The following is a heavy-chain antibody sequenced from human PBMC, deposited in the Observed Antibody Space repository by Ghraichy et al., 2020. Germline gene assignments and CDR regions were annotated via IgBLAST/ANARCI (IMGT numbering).Heavy chain of an antibody. Sequence: SETLSLTCAVYGGSFSGYYWSWIRQPPGKGLEWIGEINHSGSTNYNPSLKSRVTISVDTSKNQFSLKLSSVTAADTAVYYCARRVRAVAGTSWGQGTLVTVSS. V-gene: IGHV4-34*01. D-gene: IGHD6-19*01. CDR3: ARRVRAVAGTS. J-gene: IGHJ4*02. CDR1: GGSFSGYY. CDR2: INHSGST.